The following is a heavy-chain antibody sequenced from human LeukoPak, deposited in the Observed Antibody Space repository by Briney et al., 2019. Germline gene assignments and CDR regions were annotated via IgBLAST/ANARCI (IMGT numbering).Heavy chain of an antibody. Sequence: GASVKVSCKASGYTFTSYGISWVRQAPGQGREWMGWISAYNGNTHYAQKLQGRVTMTTDTSTRTAYMELRGLRFGDTAVYYCARESGYSGYDDAAYYYYGMDVWGQGTTVTVSS. V-gene: IGHV1-18*01. CDR1: GYTFTSYG. J-gene: IGHJ6*02. CDR3: ARESGYSGYDDAAYYYYGMDV. D-gene: IGHD5-12*01. CDR2: ISAYNGNT.